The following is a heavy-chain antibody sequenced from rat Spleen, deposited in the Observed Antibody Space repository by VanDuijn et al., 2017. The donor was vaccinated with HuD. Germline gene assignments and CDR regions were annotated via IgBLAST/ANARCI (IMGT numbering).Heavy chain of an antibody. Sequence: EVQLVESGGGLVQPGRSLKLSCAASGFTFSNYGMAWVRQAPTKGLEWVTSITNSGGTTYYRDSVKGRFTISRDNAKSSLYLQMNNLRSEDTAIYYCTRDNWYFDFWGPGTMVTVSS. CDR3: TRDNWYFDF. J-gene: IGHJ1*01. CDR2: ITNSGGTT. V-gene: IGHV5S13*01. CDR1: GFTFSNYG.